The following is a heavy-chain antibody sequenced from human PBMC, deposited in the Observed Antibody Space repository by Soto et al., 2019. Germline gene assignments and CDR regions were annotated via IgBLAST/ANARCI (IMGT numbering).Heavy chain of an antibody. CDR3: ARDVDADFRTDFDY. Sequence: PGGPLRLSCAASGFTFSDYYIHWISRATGKGLEWISYISGNGEIIQYAASARGRFTISRDNAENSVYLEMDSLRAEDTALYYCARDVDADFRTDFDYWGRGTLVTVSS. V-gene: IGHV3-11*01. D-gene: IGHD4-17*01. J-gene: IGHJ4*02. CDR1: GFTFSDYY. CDR2: ISGNGEII.